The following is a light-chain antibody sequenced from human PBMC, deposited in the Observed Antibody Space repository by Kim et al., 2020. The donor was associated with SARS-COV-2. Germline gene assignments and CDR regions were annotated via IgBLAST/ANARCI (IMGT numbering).Light chain of an antibody. V-gene: IGLV4-69*01. CDR3: QTWDSGIGV. CDR1: TGQSNYA. CDR2: LYSDGRH. Sequence: QLVLTQSPSASASLGASVKLTCILSTGQSNYAIAWLQQQPGKGPRYLMRLYSDGRHTKGDGIPDRFSGSTSGSEYSLTISSLQSEDEADYYCQTWDSGIGVFGGGTQLTVL. J-gene: IGLJ2*01.